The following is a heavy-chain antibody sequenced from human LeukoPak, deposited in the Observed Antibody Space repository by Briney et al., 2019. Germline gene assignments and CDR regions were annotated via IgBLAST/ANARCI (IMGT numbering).Heavy chain of an antibody. V-gene: IGHV1-2*06. CDR1: GYTFTGYY. CDR3: ARGYVEMATMGQGY. CDR2: INPNSGGT. Sequence: ASVKVSCKASGYTFTGYYMHWVRQAPGQGLEWMGRINPNSGGTNYAQQFQGRVTMTRDTSISTAYMELSRLRSDDTAVYYCARGYVEMATMGQGYWGQGTLVTVSS. D-gene: IGHD5-24*01. J-gene: IGHJ4*02.